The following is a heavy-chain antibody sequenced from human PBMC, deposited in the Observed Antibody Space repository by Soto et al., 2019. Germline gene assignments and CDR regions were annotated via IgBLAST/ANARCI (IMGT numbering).Heavy chain of an antibody. CDR3: ARGPNSNFEGTIV. D-gene: IGHD3-22*01. J-gene: IGHJ4*02. Sequence: PSETLSLTCTISGGSISDYSWNWIRQPPGRGLEWIGHIFYRGSTKYNPSLWDRVTISRGSSQTQLSLRLKSVTAADTAIYYCARGPNSNFEGTIVWGQGILVTVSS. CDR1: GGSISDYS. CDR2: IFYRGST. V-gene: IGHV4-59*01.